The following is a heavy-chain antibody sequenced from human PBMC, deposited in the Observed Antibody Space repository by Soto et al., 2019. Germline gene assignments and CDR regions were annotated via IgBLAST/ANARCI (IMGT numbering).Heavy chain of an antibody. D-gene: IGHD3-3*01. Sequence: GASVKVSCKASGYTFINYGISWVRQAPGQGLEWMGWISTHDGNTNYGQKFQGRVMMTSDTSTTTVSMELRSLRSDDTAVYYCARTIFGVVFYGMDVWGQGTTVTVSS. J-gene: IGHJ6*02. CDR1: GYTFINYG. CDR2: ISTHDGNT. CDR3: ARTIFGVVFYGMDV. V-gene: IGHV1-18*01.